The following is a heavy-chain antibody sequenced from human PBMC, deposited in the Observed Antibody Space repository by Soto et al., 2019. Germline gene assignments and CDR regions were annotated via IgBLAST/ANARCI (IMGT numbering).Heavy chain of an antibody. J-gene: IGHJ6*02. CDR2: ISPHNGNA. Sequence: QVHLVQSGPEVKKTGASVKVSCKTSGYPFTSNRLSWVRRAPGQGLEWMGWISPHNGNAKYAQKFQDRVTMTTDTATSTAYMELRSLRSDDTAVYYCARDGQTTMVRGVRGGSYNYYGMDVWGQGTTVTVSS. CDR1: GYPFTSNR. D-gene: IGHD3-10*01. CDR3: ARDGQTTMVRGVRGGSYNYYGMDV. V-gene: IGHV1-18*01.